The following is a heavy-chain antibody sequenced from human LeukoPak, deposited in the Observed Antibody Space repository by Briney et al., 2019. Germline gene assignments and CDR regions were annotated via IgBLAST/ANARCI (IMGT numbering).Heavy chain of an antibody. CDR1: GFTFSGSA. Sequence: PGGSLRLSCAASGFTFSGSAMHWVRQASGKGLEWVGRIRSKANSYATAYAASVKGRFTISRDDSKNTAYLRMNSLKTEDTAVYYCTRPGDYYDSSGYLNWFDPWGQGTLVTVSS. V-gene: IGHV3-73*01. D-gene: IGHD3-22*01. CDR3: TRPGDYYDSSGYLNWFDP. CDR2: IRSKANSYAT. J-gene: IGHJ5*02.